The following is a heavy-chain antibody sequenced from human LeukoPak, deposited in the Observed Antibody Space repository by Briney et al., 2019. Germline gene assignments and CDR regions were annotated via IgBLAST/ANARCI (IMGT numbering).Heavy chain of an antibody. V-gene: IGHV1-18*01. D-gene: IGHD5-18*01. CDR1: GYTFTSYG. CDR3: ARDFQDSGPWIQLSALPLFDY. J-gene: IGHJ4*02. Sequence: ASVKVSCKASGYTFTSYGISWVRQAPGQGLEWMGWISAYNGNTNYAQKLQGRVTMTTDTSTSTAYMELRSLRSDDTAVYYCARDFQDSGPWIQLSALPLFDYWGQGTLVTVSS. CDR2: ISAYNGNT.